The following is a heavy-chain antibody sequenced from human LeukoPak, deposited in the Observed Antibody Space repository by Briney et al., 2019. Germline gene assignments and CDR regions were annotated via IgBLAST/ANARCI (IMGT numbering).Heavy chain of an antibody. CDR1: GGTFSSYA. CDR3: AREYYYDSSGYYPLDY. Sequence: ASVKVSCKASGGTFSSYAIRWVRQAPGQGLEWMGRIIPILGIANYAQKFQGRVTITADKSTSTAYMELSSLRSEDTAVYYCAREYYYDSSGYYPLDYWGQGTLVTVSS. J-gene: IGHJ4*02. CDR2: IIPILGIA. V-gene: IGHV1-69*04. D-gene: IGHD3-22*01.